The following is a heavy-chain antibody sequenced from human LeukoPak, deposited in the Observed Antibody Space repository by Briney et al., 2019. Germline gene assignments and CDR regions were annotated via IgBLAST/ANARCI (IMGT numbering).Heavy chain of an antibody. V-gene: IGHV3-21*01. CDR3: AREHWDSYGSAFDY. J-gene: IGHJ4*02. D-gene: IGHD5-18*01. CDR2: ISSSSSYI. CDR1: GFTFSSYS. Sequence: GGSLRLSCAASGFTFSSYSMNWVRQAPGKGLEWVSSISSSSSYIYYADSVKGRFTISRDNAKNSLYLQMNGLRAEDTAVYYCAREHWDSYGSAFDYWGQGTLVTVSS.